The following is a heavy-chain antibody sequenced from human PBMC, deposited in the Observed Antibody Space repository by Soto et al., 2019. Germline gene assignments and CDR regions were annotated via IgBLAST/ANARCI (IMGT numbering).Heavy chain of an antibody. V-gene: IGHV3-7*03. Sequence: GGSLRLSCAASGFTFSSYWMSWVRQAPGKGLEWVANIKQDGSEKYYVDSVKGRFTISRDNAKNSLYLQMNSLRAEDTAVYYCARDSGEVWDAFDIWGQGTMVTVSS. CDR3: ARDSGEVWDAFDI. CDR2: IKQDGSEK. D-gene: IGHD7-27*01. CDR1: GFTFSSYW. J-gene: IGHJ3*02.